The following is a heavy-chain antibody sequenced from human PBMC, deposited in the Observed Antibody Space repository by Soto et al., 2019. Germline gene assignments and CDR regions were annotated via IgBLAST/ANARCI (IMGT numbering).Heavy chain of an antibody. CDR3: AIALGGTDYYNSSGYHSDYYYHGIDV. J-gene: IGHJ6*01. D-gene: IGHD3-22*01. Sequence: GGSLRLSGAASGFSFGSYSMNWVRQAPGKGLESVSTIGSRTTYIYYADPVQGQITNSRDNANNSLYLQMNSLRAEETAVYYFAIALGGTDYYNSSGYHSDYYYHGIDVWGQGTTVSVSS. CDR1: GFSFGSYS. CDR2: IGSRTTYI. V-gene: IGHV3-21*01.